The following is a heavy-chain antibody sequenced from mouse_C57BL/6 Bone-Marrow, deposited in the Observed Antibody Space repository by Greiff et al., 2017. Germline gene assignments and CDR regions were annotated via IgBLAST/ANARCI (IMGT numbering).Heavy chain of an antibody. V-gene: IGHV14-4*01. D-gene: IGHD4-1*01. Sequence: EVQLQQSGAELVRPGASVKLSCTASGFNIKDAYMHWVKQRPEQGLEWIGWIDPENGATEYASKFQGKATITADSSSNTAYLQLSSLTSEDTAVYYCTTMYWYWGQGTTRTVSS. J-gene: IGHJ2*01. CDR2: IDPENGAT. CDR3: TTMYWY. CDR1: GFNIKDAY.